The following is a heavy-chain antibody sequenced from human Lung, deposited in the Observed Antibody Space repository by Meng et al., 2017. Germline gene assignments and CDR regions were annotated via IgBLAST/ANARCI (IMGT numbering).Heavy chain of an antibody. CDR2: INHSGST. J-gene: IGHJ4*02. CDR1: GGSFSDYY. V-gene: IGHV4-34*01. D-gene: IGHD4-11*01. Sequence: VLLQAWGAGLLKPSETLSLTCVVSGGSFSDYYWSWIRQPPGKGLEWIGEINHSGSTNYNPSLESRATISVDTSQNNLSLKLSSVTAADSAVYYCARGPTTMAHDFDYWGQGTLVTVSS. CDR3: ARGPTTMAHDFDY.